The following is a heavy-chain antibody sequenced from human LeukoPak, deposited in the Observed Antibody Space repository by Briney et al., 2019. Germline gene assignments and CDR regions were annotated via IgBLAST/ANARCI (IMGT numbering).Heavy chain of an antibody. CDR2: IYYSGST. CDR3: ARQSGYSYGPDP. Sequence: SGTLSLTCTVSGGSISSYYWSWIRQPPGKGLEWIGYIYYSGSTNYNPSLKSRVTISVDTSKNQFSLKLSSVTAADTAVYHCARQSGYSYGPDPWGQGTLVTVSS. J-gene: IGHJ5*02. CDR1: GGSISSYY. V-gene: IGHV4-59*08. D-gene: IGHD5-18*01.